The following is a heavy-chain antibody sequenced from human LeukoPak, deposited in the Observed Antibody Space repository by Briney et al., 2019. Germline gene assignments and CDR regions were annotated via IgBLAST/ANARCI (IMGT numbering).Heavy chain of an antibody. D-gene: IGHD6-19*01. CDR1: GFTFSSYG. CDR3: TTDRSSGWANWFDP. J-gene: IGHJ5*02. V-gene: IGHV3-15*07. CDR2: IKSKTDGGTT. Sequence: GGSLRLSCAASGFTFSSYGMHWVRQAPGKGLEWVGRIKSKTDGGTTDYAAPVKGRFTISRDDSKNTQYLQMNSLKTENTAVYYCTTDRSSGWANWFDPWGQGTLVTVSS.